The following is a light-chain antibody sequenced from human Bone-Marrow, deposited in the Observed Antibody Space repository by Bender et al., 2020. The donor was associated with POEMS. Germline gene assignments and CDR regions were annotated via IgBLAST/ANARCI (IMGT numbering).Light chain of an antibody. V-gene: IGLV2-8*01. J-gene: IGLJ2*01. Sequence: QSALTQPPSASGSPGQSVTISCTGTSSDVGGYNYVSWYQQHPGKAPQVLIYEVTKRPSGVSNRFSGSKSGNTASLTISGLQAEDEADYYCCSYVGISNVVFGGGTKLTVL. CDR3: CSYVGISNVV. CDR1: SSDVGGYNY. CDR2: EVT.